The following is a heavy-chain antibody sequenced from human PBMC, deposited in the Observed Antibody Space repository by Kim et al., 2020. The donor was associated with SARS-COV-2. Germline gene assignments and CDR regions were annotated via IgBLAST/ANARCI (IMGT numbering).Heavy chain of an antibody. CDR1: GYTFTSYY. CDR2: INPGSGGT. V-gene: IGHV1-46*01. Sequence: ASVKVSCKASGYTFTSYYMHWVRQAPGLGLEWMGIINPGSGGTTYAQKFQDRVTLTRDTSTSTVDMELSSLSFEDTAVYYCARDHSSGWAAWDYWGQGTLVTVSS. J-gene: IGHJ4*02. CDR3: ARDHSSGWAAWDY. D-gene: IGHD6-19*01.